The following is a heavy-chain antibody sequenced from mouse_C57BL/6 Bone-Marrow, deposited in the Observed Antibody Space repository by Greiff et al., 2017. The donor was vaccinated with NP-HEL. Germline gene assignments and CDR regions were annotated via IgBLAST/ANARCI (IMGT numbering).Heavy chain of an antibody. CDR1: GYTFTSYW. V-gene: IGHV1-69*01. D-gene: IGHD2-1*01. Sequence: QVQLQQPGAELVMPGASVKLSCKASGYTFTSYWMHWVKQRPGQGLEWIGEIDPSDSYTNYNQKFKGKSTLTVDKSSSTAYMQLSSLTSEDSAVYYCAREDYGNYAWFAYWGQGTTLTVSS. CDR3: AREDYGNYAWFAY. CDR2: IDPSDSYT. J-gene: IGHJ2*01.